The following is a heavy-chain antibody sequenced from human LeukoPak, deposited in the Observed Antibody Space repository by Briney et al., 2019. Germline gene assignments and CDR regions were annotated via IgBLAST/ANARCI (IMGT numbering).Heavy chain of an antibody. CDR3: ARDGYSPGYSSGWYTVSPYYFDY. CDR1: GGSISSYY. J-gene: IGHJ4*02. V-gene: IGHV4-59*12. CDR2: IYYSGST. Sequence: SETLSLTCTVSGGSISSYYWSWIRQPPGKGLEWIGYIYYSGSTNYNPSLKSRGTISVDTSKNQYSLKLSSVTAADTAVYYCARDGYSPGYSSGWYTVSPYYFDYWGQGTLVTVSS. D-gene: IGHD6-19*01.